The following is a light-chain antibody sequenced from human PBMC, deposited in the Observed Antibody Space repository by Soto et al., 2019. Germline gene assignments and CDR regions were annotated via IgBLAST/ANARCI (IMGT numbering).Light chain of an antibody. J-gene: IGKJ3*01. Sequence: DIQMTQSPSSLSASVGDRVTITCRASQGISNYLTWYQQKPGKVPKLLIYAASTLQSEVPSRFSGSGSGTDFTLTISSLQPEDVATYYCQKYNSPPSTFGPGTKVDIK. V-gene: IGKV1-27*01. CDR2: AAS. CDR3: QKYNSPPST. CDR1: QGISNY.